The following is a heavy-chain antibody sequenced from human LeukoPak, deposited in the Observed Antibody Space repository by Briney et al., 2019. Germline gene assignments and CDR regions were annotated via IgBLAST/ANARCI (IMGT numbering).Heavy chain of an antibody. CDR2: LDPADGET. J-gene: IGHJ4*02. CDR3: ATHRTTVITGLVY. Sequence: GASVTVSCKVSGYTLTELSTHWVRQAPGKGLEWMGGLDPADGETIYAQKFQGRVTMTEDTSTDTANMELNSLRSEDTAVYYCATHRTTVITGLVYWGQGTLVSVSS. D-gene: IGHD4-17*01. CDR1: GYTLTELS. V-gene: IGHV1-24*01.